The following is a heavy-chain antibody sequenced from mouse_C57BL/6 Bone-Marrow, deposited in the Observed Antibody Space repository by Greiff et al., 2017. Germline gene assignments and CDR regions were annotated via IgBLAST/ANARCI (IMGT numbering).Heavy chain of an antibody. J-gene: IGHJ4*01. D-gene: IGHD2-3*01. CDR1: GYTFTDYN. CDR3: ASRIPASYYDGYYGGDYAMDY. V-gene: IGHV1-22*01. Sequence: EVKLLQSGPELVKPGASVKMSCKASGYTFTDYNMHWVKQSHGKSLEWIGYINPNNGGTSYNQKFKGKATLTVNKSSSTAYMELRSLTSEDSAVYYCASRIPASYYDGYYGGDYAMDYWGQGTSVTVSS. CDR2: INPNNGGT.